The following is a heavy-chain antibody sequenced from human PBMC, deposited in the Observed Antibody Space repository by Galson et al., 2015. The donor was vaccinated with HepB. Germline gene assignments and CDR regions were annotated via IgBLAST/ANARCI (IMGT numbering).Heavy chain of an antibody. CDR3: ARRGYYSGGSCHSHAFDI. J-gene: IGHJ3*02. CDR1: GYTFTSYW. D-gene: IGHD2-15*01. CDR2: IYPGDSDT. Sequence: QSGAEVKKPGESLKISCKGSGYTFTSYWIAWVRQMPGKGLEWMGIIYPGDSDTRYSPSFQGQVTISADKSISTAYLQWSSLKASDTAIYYCARRGYYSGGSCHSHAFDIWGQGTMVTVSS. V-gene: IGHV5-51*01.